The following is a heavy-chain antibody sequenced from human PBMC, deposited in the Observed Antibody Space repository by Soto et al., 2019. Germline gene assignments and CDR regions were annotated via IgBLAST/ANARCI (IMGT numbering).Heavy chain of an antibody. Sequence: QVQLVQSGAEVKQPGSSVKVSCKASGGVFSNYALTWVRQAPGQGPEWVGGLVPVFGTPNYAPKFQGRVTVTADESTRTGYLELSTLTSADTAIYYCARASHYLSTGYYFDTWGQGTLVIVSS. CDR3: ARASHYLSTGYYFDT. D-gene: IGHD3-9*01. CDR2: LVPVFGTP. CDR1: GGVFSNYA. V-gene: IGHV1-69*01. J-gene: IGHJ5*02.